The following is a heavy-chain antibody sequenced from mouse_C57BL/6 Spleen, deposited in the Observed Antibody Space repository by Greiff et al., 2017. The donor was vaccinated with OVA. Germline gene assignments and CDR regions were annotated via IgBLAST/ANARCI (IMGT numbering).Heavy chain of an antibody. V-gene: IGHV1-82*01. D-gene: IGHD4-1*01. CDR2: IYPGDGDT. J-gene: IGHJ3*01. CDR3: AATGAWFAY. CDR1: GYAFSSSW. Sequence: QVQLKQSGPELVKPGASVKISCKASGYAFSSSWMNWVKQRPGQGLEWIGRIYPGDGDTNYNGKFKGKATLTADKSSSTAYMQLSSLTSEDSAVYFCAATGAWFAYWGQGTLVTVSA.